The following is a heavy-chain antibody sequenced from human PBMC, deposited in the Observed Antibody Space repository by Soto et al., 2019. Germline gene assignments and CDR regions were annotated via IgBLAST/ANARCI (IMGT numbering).Heavy chain of an antibody. CDR1: GGSISSSSYY. J-gene: IGHJ5*02. CDR3: ARSIAAAGTGWFDP. V-gene: IGHV4-39*01. Sequence: QLQLQESGPGLVKPSETLSLTCTVSGGSISSSSYYWGWIRQPPGKGLEWIGSIYYSGSTYYNPSLRSRVTISVDTSKNQFYLKLSSVTAADTAVYYCARSIAAAGTGWFDPWGQGTLVPVSS. CDR2: IYYSGST. D-gene: IGHD6-13*01.